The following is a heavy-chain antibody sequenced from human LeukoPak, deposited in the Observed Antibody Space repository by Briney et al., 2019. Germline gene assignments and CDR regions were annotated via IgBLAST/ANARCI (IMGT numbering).Heavy chain of an antibody. CDR3: ARSNYGLDYLDY. D-gene: IGHD4-11*01. V-gene: IGHV3-23*01. CDR2: ISSSGGST. Sequence: GGSLRLSCTASRFTFSTYAMSWVRQAPGKGLEWVSAISSSGGSTYYPSSVKGRFTISRDSSMHTLYLQMNSLRAEDTAVYYCARSNYGLDYLDYWGQGTLVTVSA. CDR1: RFTFSTYA. J-gene: IGHJ4*02.